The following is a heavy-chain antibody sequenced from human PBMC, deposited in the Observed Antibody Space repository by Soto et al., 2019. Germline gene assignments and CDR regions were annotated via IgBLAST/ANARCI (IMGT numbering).Heavy chain of an antibody. J-gene: IGHJ4*02. D-gene: IGHD6-13*01. V-gene: IGHV3-23*01. CDR3: VKDSSRWYYFDY. Sequence: GGSLRLSCAASGFTFNSFAVSWVRQAPGKGLEWVSGITGSGSFTYCAASVKGRFTISRDNRKNTLYLQIDSLRGEDTASYYCVKDSSRWYYFDYWGPGTLVTVSS. CDR1: GFTFNSFA. CDR2: ITGSGSFT.